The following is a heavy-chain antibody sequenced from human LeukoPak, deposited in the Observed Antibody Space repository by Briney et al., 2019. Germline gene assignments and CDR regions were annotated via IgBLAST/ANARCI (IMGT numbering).Heavy chain of an antibody. CDR3: ARDLLSGLWSHRYYMDV. D-gene: IGHD3-10*01. CDR1: GVSISSSSYY. J-gene: IGHJ6*03. V-gene: IGHV4-39*02. Sequence: PSETLSLTCTVSGVSISSSSYYWGWIRQPPGKGLEWIGSIYYSGSTYYKSSLKSRVTISVDTSKNQFSLKLSSVTAADTAVYYCARDLLSGLWSHRYYMDVWGKGTTVTVSS. CDR2: IYYSGST.